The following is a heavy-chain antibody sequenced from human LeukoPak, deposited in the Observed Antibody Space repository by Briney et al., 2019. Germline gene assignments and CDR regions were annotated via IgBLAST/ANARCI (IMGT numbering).Heavy chain of an antibody. CDR3: AKGLTAMVESNYFDY. CDR2: ISWNSGSI. Sequence: PGRSLRLSCAASGFTFDDYAMHWVRQAPGKGLEWVSGISWNSGSIGYADSVKGRFTISRDNAKNSLYLQMNSLRAEDTALYYCAKGLTAMVESNYFDYWGQGTLVTVSS. V-gene: IGHV3-9*01. D-gene: IGHD5-18*01. CDR1: GFTFDDYA. J-gene: IGHJ4*02.